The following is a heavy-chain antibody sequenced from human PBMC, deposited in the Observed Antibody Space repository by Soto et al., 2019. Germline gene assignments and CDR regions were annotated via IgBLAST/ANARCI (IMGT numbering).Heavy chain of an antibody. CDR3: AKDRYSGTYPTDFDY. D-gene: IGHD1-26*01. CDR2: ISYDGGNE. Sequence: GGSLRLSCAGSGFTFSSYGIHWVRQAPGKGLEWVALISYDGGNEKYTESVKDRFTISRDDSHNVAYLQMSSLRTEDTAMYYCAKDRYSGTYPTDFDYWGKGSLVTVSS. V-gene: IGHV3-30*18. CDR1: GFTFSSYG. J-gene: IGHJ4*02.